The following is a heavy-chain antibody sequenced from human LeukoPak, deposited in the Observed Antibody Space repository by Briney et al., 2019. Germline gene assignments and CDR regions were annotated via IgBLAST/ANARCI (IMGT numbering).Heavy chain of an antibody. CDR2: IIPIFGTA. CDR1: GGTFSSYA. CDR3: ARVSPYSNPDDYYYMDV. V-gene: IGHV1-69*13. J-gene: IGHJ6*03. Sequence: SVKVSCKASGGTFSSYAISWVRQAPGQGLEWMGGIIPIFGTANYAQKFQGRVTITADESTSTAYMELSSLRSEDTAVYYCARVSPYSNPDDYYYMDVWGKGTTVTVSS. D-gene: IGHD4-11*01.